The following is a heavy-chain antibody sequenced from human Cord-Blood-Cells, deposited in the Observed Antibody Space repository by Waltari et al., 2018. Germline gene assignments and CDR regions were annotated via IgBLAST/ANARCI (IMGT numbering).Heavy chain of an antibody. CDR2: IIPIFGTA. J-gene: IGHJ4*01. V-gene: IGHV1-69*01. CDR1: GGTFRSYA. D-gene: IGHD1-26*01. Sequence: QVQLVQSGDEVTKPGSPVKVSCKASGGTFRSYAISWVRQASGQGLEWMGGIIPIFGTANYAQKFQGRVTITADESTITAYMELSSLRSEDTAVYYCAHTRYFDYWGHGTLVTVSS. CDR3: AHTRYFDY.